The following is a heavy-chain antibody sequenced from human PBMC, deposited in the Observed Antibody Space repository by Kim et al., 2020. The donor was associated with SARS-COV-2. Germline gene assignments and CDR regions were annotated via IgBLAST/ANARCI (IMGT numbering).Heavy chain of an antibody. V-gene: IGHV3-21*01. D-gene: IGHD6-13*01. J-gene: IGHJ5*01. CDR3: ARDLEAAADPRWFGP. CDR1: GFTFSSYS. CDR2: ISSSSSYI. Sequence: GGSLRLSCAASGFTFSSYSMNWVRQAPGKGLEWVSSISSSSSYIYYADSVKGRFTISRDNAKNSLYLQMNSLRAEDTAVYYCARDLEAAADPRWFGPWGQGTLVTVSS.